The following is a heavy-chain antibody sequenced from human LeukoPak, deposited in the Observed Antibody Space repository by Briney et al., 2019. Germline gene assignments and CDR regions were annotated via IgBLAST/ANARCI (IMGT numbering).Heavy chain of an antibody. Sequence: SVKVSCKASGGTFSSYAISWVRQAPGQGLEWMGGIIPIFGTANYAQKFQGRVTITADESTSAAYMELSSLRSEDTAVYYCARGHYDILTGTQTVFDYWGQGTLVTVSS. CDR3: ARGHYDILTGTQTVFDY. V-gene: IGHV1-69*13. J-gene: IGHJ4*02. D-gene: IGHD3-9*01. CDR1: GGTFSSYA. CDR2: IIPIFGTA.